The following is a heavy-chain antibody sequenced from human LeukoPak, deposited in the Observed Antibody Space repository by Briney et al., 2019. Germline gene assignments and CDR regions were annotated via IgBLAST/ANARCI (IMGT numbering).Heavy chain of an antibody. J-gene: IGHJ4*02. CDR3: ARGGLHLLYYYGSGIYFDY. D-gene: IGHD3-10*01. Sequence: PSETLSLTCAVYGGSFSGYYWSWIRQPPGKGLEWIGEINHSGSTNYNPSLKSRVTISVDTSKNQFSLKLSSVTAADTAVYYCARGGLHLLYYYGSGIYFDYWGQGTLVTVSS. V-gene: IGHV4-34*01. CDR1: GGSFSGYY. CDR2: INHSGST.